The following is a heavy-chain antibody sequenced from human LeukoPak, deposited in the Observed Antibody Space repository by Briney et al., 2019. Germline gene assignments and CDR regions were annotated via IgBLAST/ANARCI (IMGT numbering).Heavy chain of an antibody. V-gene: IGHV7-4-1*02. D-gene: IGHD3-3*01. CDR2: INTNTGNP. J-gene: IGHJ4*02. CDR3: AREGFWSGYYRSDFDY. CDR1: GYTFTSYA. Sequence: ASVKVSCKASGYTFTSYAMNWVRQAPGQGLEWMGWINTNTGNPTYAQGFTGRFVFSLDTSVSTAYLQISSLKAEDTAVYYCAREGFWSGYYRSDFDYWGQGTLLTVSS.